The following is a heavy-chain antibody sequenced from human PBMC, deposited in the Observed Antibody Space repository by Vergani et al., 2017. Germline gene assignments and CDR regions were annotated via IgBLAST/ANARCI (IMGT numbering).Heavy chain of an antibody. J-gene: IGHJ4*02. V-gene: IGHV1-69*01. CDR1: GYTFSSYA. CDR2: IIPIFGTA. Sequence: QVQLVQSGAEVKKPGASVKVSCKASGYTFSSYAISWVRQAPGQGLEWMGGIIPIFGTANYAQKFQGRVTITADESTSTAYMELSSLRSEDTAVYYCARDLPYDSSGYYYEGSYFDYWGQGTLVTVSS. CDR3: ARDLPYDSSGYYYEGSYFDY. D-gene: IGHD3-22*01.